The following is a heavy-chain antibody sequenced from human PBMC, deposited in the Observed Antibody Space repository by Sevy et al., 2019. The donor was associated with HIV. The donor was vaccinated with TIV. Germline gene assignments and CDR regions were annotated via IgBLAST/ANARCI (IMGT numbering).Heavy chain of an antibody. J-gene: IGHJ4*02. Sequence: GESLKISCKGSXXXFTRNWIGWXRXXPGKGLEWMGIIYPGDSDTRYSPSLQGQVTISADKSISTAYLQWSSLKASDTAMYYCARQEGTAEWGXXXXXXXQGTLVTVSS. CDR2: IYPGDSDT. V-gene: IGHV5-51*01. CDR3: ARQEGTAEWGXXXXX. CDR1: XXXFTRNW. D-gene: IGHD2-21*02.